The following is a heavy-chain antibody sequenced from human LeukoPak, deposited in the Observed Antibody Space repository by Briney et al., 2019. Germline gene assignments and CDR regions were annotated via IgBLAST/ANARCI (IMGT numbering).Heavy chain of an antibody. V-gene: IGHV4-59*01. D-gene: IGHD3-10*01. Sequence: SETLSLTCTVSGDSMTSDYWAWIRQPPGKGLEWLGYVYHSGTSFYNPALKSRLTISIDTSKKQFSLNVISVTTADTALYFCARDRGIGYGPSDLDSWGPGVLVTVSS. CDR2: VYHSGTS. CDR3: ARDRGIGYGPSDLDS. CDR1: GDSMTSDY. J-gene: IGHJ4*02.